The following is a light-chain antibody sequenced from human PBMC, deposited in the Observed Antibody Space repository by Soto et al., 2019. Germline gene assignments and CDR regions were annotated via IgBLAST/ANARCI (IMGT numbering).Light chain of an antibody. CDR3: QQSYSLPYT. Sequence: DIQMNQSPSSLSESVGDRVTITCRPSQSIDNFLNWYQQKPGKAPNLLIYAASSLQSGVSSRFSGSGSGTDFTLTISSLQPEDSATYYCQQSYSLPYTFGQGTKVEIK. CDR1: QSIDNF. CDR2: AAS. J-gene: IGKJ2*01. V-gene: IGKV1-39*01.